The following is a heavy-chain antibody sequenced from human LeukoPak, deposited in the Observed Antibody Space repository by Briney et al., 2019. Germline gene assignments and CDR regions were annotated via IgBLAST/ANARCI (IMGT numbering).Heavy chain of an antibody. CDR3: ARDTYGSGRLDAFDI. J-gene: IGHJ3*02. Sequence: SETLSLTCTVSGGSVYGYYWTWIRQPAGKGLEWIGRIYVSGNTNFIPSLNGRVTMSLDTSKSQFSLKLSSVTAADTAVYYCARDTYGSGRLDAFDIWGQGIMVTVSS. CDR2: IYVSGNT. D-gene: IGHD3-10*01. V-gene: IGHV4-4*07. CDR1: GGSVYGYY.